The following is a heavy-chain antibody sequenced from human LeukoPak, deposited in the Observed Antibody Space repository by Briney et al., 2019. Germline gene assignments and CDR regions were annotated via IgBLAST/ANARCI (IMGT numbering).Heavy chain of an antibody. CDR3: ATLTAANNWFDP. Sequence: GGSLRLSCAASGFTFSSYSMSWVRQAPGKGLEWVSSISSSSSYIYYADSVKGRFTISRDNAKNSLYLQMNSLRAEDTAVYYCATLTAANNWFDPWGQGTLVTVSS. CDR2: ISSSSSYI. J-gene: IGHJ5*02. D-gene: IGHD6-13*01. V-gene: IGHV3-21*01. CDR1: GFTFSSYS.